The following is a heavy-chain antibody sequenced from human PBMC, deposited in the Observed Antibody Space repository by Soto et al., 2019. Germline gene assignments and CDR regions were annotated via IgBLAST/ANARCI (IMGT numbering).Heavy chain of an antibody. V-gene: IGHV3-23*01. CDR1: GFTFSSFA. J-gene: IGHJ4*02. CDR2: ISGSGGSP. CDR3: AKVPNGY. Sequence: RGESLKISCAASGFTFSSFAMSWVRQPPGKGLEWVSAISGSGGSPYYADSVKGRFTISRDNSKNTLYMQMNSLRAEDTAVYYCAKVPNGYWGQGTLVTVSS.